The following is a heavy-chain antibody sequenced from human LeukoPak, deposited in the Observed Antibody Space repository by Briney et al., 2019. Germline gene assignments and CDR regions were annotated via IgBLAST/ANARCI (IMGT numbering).Heavy chain of an antibody. Sequence: GGSLRLSCAASGFTFSESYMSWLRQAPGKGLECVSYISGSSGTIYYADSAKGRFTISRDNAKNSLYLQMNSLRAEDTAVYYCARGTYTAVDYWGQGTLVTVSS. CDR3: ARGTYTAVDY. J-gene: IGHJ4*02. D-gene: IGHD5-18*01. V-gene: IGHV3-11*04. CDR1: GFTFSESY. CDR2: ISGSSGTI.